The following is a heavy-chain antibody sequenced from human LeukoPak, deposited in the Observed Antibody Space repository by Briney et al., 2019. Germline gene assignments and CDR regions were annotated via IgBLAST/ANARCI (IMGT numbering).Heavy chain of an antibody. Sequence: PSETLSLACTVSVGSISSSSYYWGWIRQLPGKGLEWIGSIYYSGSTYYNPSLKSRVTISVDTSKNQFSLKLSSVTAADTAVYYCARDNYRWKNWFDPWGQGTLVTVFS. V-gene: IGHV4-39*07. D-gene: IGHD3-16*02. CDR2: IYYSGST. CDR1: VGSISSSSYY. J-gene: IGHJ5*02. CDR3: ARDNYRWKNWFDP.